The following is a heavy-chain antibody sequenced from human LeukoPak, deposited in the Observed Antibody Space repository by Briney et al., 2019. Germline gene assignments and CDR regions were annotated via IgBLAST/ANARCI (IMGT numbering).Heavy chain of an antibody. CDR2: INPNSGGT. CDR3: ARVPGYCSSTSCRGFDP. J-gene: IGHJ5*02. Sequence: ASVKVSCKASGYTFTGYYMHWVRQAPGQGLEWMGWINPNSGGTNYAQKFQGRVTMTRDTSISTAYMELSRLRSDDTAVYYCARVPGYCSSTSCRGFDPWGQGTLVTVSS. D-gene: IGHD2-2*01. CDR1: GYTFTGYY. V-gene: IGHV1-2*02.